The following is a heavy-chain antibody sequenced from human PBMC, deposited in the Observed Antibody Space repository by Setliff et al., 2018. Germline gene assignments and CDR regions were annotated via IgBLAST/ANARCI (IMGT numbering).Heavy chain of an antibody. Sequence: GGSLRLSCAASGFTFSAHYMDWLRQAPGKGLEWVGRIKRKTDGGTADYAAPVKGRFTISRDDSKNTLYLQMNSLKTEDTAVYYCTTYPVCVGDCYSGRLNYWGQGTLVTVSS. CDR3: TTYPVCVGDCYSGRLNY. J-gene: IGHJ4*02. D-gene: IGHD2-21*02. CDR2: IKRKTDGGTA. CDR1: GFTFSAHY. V-gene: IGHV3-15*01.